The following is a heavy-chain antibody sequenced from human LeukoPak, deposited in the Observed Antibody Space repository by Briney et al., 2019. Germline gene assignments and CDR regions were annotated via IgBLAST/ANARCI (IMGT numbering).Heavy chain of an antibody. CDR1: GHTFTGYY. J-gene: IGHJ4*02. Sequence: ASVKVSCKASGHTFTGYYMHWVRQAPGQGREWMGWFNPNSGGTNYAQKFQGRVTMTRDTSISTAYMELSRLRSDDTAVYYCAIDKSSPTDYWGQGTLVTVSS. CDR3: AIDKSSPTDY. CDR2: FNPNSGGT. V-gene: IGHV1-2*02.